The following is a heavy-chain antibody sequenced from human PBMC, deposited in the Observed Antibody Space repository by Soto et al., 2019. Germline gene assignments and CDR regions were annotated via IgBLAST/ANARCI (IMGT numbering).Heavy chain of an antibody. V-gene: IGHV3-64*01. D-gene: IGHD1-7*01. J-gene: IGHJ4*02. CDR3: VRRVSGNYDY. Sequence: EVQLAESGGGMVQPGGSLRLSCVASGFTFSSYDMHWVRQAPGKGLEYVSSISSNGGTTYYGNSVKGRFTISRDNSKNTLFLQMGRLAADDMAVYYCVRRVSGNYDYWGQGTLVTVSS. CDR2: ISSNGGTT. CDR1: GFTFSSYD.